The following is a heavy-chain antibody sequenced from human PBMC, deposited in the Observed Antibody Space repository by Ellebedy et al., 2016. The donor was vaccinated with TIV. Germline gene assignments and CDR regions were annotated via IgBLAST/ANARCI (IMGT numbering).Heavy chain of an antibody. Sequence: MPSETLSLTCAVSGGSISPTNWWRWARHPPGTGLAWIGEIYHSGSTNYNPPLKNRVTISVDKSKNQFSLKLSSVTAADTAVYYCARGYSGYDSYNWFDPWGQGTLVTVSS. D-gene: IGHD5-12*01. CDR1: GGSISPTNW. V-gene: IGHV4-4*02. J-gene: IGHJ5*02. CDR3: ARGYSGYDSYNWFDP. CDR2: IYHSGST.